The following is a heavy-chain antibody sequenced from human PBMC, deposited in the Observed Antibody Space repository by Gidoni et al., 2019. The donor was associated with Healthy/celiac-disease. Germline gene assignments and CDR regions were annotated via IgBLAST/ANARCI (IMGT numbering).Heavy chain of an antibody. D-gene: IGHD3-22*01. V-gene: IGHV3-53*04. CDR2: IYSGGST. CDR1: GFTVSINY. Sequence: EVQLVESGGGLVQPGGSLRLSCAASGFTVSINYMSWVRQAPGKGLEWVSVIYSGGSTYYADSVKGRFTISRHNSKNTLYLQMNSLRAEDTAVYYCARGRDYYDSSGYYYVSYYGMDVWGQGTTVTVSS. CDR3: ARGRDYYDSSGYYYVSYYGMDV. J-gene: IGHJ6*02.